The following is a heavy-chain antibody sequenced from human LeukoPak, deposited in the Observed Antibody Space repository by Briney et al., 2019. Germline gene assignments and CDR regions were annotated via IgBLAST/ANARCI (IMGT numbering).Heavy chain of an antibody. D-gene: IGHD3-3*01. CDR2: ISAYNGNT. CDR3: ARAPDHTIFGVVIDY. V-gene: IGHV1-18*01. J-gene: IGHJ4*02. CDR1: GYTFTSYG. Sequence: ASVKVSCKASGYTFTSYGISWVRQAPGQGLEWMGWISAYNGNTNYAQKLQGRVTMTTDTSTSTAYMELRSLRSDDTAVYYCARAPDHTIFGVVIDYWGQGTLVTVSS.